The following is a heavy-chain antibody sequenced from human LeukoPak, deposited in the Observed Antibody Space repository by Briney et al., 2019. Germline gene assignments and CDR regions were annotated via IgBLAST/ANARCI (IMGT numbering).Heavy chain of an antibody. D-gene: IGHD3-22*01. J-gene: IGHJ4*02. Sequence: GALRLSCAASGFTFSSYGMHWVRQAPGKGLEWVAVIWYDGSNKYCADSVKGRFTISRDNSKNTLYLQMNSLRAEDTAVYYCARGPDYYDSSGYFVDFDYWGQGTLVTVSS. CDR1: GFTFSSYG. CDR2: IWYDGSNK. V-gene: IGHV3-33*01. CDR3: ARGPDYYDSSGYFVDFDY.